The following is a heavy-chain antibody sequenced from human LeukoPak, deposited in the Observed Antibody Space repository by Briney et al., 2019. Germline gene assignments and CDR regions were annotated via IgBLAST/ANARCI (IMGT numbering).Heavy chain of an antibody. CDR1: GGTFSHYA. J-gene: IGHJ4*02. CDR3: ARSGGSSWYVGMFY. CDR2: IIPILSIP. D-gene: IGHD6-13*01. Sequence: ASVKVSCKASGGTFSHYAISWVRQAPGQGLEWMGRIIPILSIPDYTQNFQGRVTITADRSTSTAYMELSSLKSDDTAVYYCARSGGSSWYVGMFYWGQGTLVTVSS. V-gene: IGHV1-69*04.